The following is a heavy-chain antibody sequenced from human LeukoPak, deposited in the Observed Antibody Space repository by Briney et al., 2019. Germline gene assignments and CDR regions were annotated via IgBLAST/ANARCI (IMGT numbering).Heavy chain of an antibody. CDR1: GFAFSSYW. CDR3: VGGRGSYGDF. CDR2: INEDGRSI. D-gene: IGHD1-26*01. J-gene: IGHJ4*02. Sequence: SGGSLRLSCAVSGFAFSSYWMHWVRHVPGKGLVWVSRINEDGRSIIYADSVKGRFTISRDNAKNTLYLQMTSLRVDDTAVYYCVGGRGSYGDFWGQGTLVTVSS. V-gene: IGHV3-74*01.